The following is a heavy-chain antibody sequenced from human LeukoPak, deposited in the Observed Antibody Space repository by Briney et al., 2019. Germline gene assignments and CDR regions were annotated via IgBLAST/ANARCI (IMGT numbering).Heavy chain of an antibody. V-gene: IGHV3-30*03. CDR3: ARGMVTLAGFDY. CDR2: ISYDGSNK. D-gene: IGHD5-18*01. J-gene: IGHJ4*02. CDR1: GFTFSSYG. Sequence: GGSLRLSCAASGFTFSSYGMHWVRQAPGKGLEWVAVISYDGSNKYYADSVKGRFTISRDNSKNTLYLQMNSLRAEGTAVYYCARGMVTLAGFDYWGQGTLVTVSS.